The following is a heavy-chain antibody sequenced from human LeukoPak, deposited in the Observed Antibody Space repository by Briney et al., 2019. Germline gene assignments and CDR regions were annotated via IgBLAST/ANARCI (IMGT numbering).Heavy chain of an antibody. V-gene: IGHV3-64*01. CDR2: ISSNGGST. CDR1: GFTFSSYA. D-gene: IGHD3-22*01. J-gene: IGHJ3*02. CDR3: AREWYDSSGYYYVGAFDI. Sequence: GGSLRLSCAASGFTFSSYAMHWVRQAPGKGLEYVSAISSNGGSTYYANSVKGRFTISRDNSKNTLYLQMGSLRAEDMAVYCCAREWYDSSGYYYVGAFDIWGQGTMVTVSS.